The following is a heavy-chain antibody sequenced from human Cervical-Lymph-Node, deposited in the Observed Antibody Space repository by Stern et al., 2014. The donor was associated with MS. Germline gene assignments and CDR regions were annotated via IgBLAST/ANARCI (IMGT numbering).Heavy chain of an antibody. J-gene: IGHJ6*02. D-gene: IGHD6-19*01. CDR1: GFTFPNYA. CDR3: AKGKTVTGAGYGIDV. CDR2: LSGSGGNT. V-gene: IGHV3-23*04. Sequence: EVQLEESGGGLVQPGGSLRLSCAASGFTFPNYAMSWVRQAPGKGLEWISALSGSGGNTFYADSVKGRLTISRDNSQNVVYLQLNSLRDEDTALYYCAKGKTVTGAGYGIDVWGQGTTVAVS.